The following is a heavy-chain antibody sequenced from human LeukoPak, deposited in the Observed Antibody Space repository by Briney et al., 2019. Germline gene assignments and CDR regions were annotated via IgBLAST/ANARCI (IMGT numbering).Heavy chain of an antibody. CDR1: GGSISSSNYY. Sequence: SETLSLTCTVSGGSISSSNYYWSWIRQPPGERLEWIGYIFYSGSTNYNPSLKSRVTISVDSSRNQFSLKMNSVTTADTAVYYCARHLATATSAFDSWGRGTLVTVSS. D-gene: IGHD1-26*01. CDR3: ARHLATATSAFDS. J-gene: IGHJ4*02. CDR2: IFYSGST. V-gene: IGHV4-61*01.